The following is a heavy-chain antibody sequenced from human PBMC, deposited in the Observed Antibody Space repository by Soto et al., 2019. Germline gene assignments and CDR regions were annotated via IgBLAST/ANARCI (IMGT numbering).Heavy chain of an antibody. D-gene: IGHD3-3*01. J-gene: IGHJ5*02. CDR1: GLPLSTSGVG. CDR2: IYWDDDK. V-gene: IGHV2-5*02. Sequence: QITLKESGTTLVKPTQTLTLTCNFSGLPLSTSGVGVGWIRQPPGKALEWLALIYWDDDKRYSPSLKSRLTMIEDATKNLVVLTMSNMDTVDTATYYCAHKTNLDSDFWSGYVIWFDPWGQATLVTVSS. CDR3: AHKTNLDSDFWSGYVIWFDP.